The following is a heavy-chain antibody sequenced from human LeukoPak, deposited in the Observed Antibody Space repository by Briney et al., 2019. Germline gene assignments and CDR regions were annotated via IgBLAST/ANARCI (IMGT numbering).Heavy chain of an antibody. CDR3: ARQRGEN. CDR1: GGSISSSSYY. J-gene: IGHJ4*02. D-gene: IGHD3-10*01. Sequence: SETLSLTCTVSGGSISSSSYYWGWIRQPPGKGLEWIGSIYCSGSTYYNPSLKSRVTISVDTSKNQFSLKLSSVTAADTAVYYCARQRGENWGQGTLVTVSS. CDR2: IYCSGST. V-gene: IGHV4-39*07.